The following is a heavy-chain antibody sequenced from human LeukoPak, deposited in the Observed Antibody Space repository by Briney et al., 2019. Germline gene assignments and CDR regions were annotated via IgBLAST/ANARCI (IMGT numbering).Heavy chain of an antibody. CDR2: ITSTGDNT. V-gene: IGHV3-23*01. CDR3: AKAGLILHAGY. J-gene: IGHJ4*02. Sequence: GGSLRLSCAVSGFSYAMTWVRQAPGKGLECVSVITSTGDNTYYIDSVKGRFTISRDDSKNTLYLQMNSLRVEDTAIYYCAKAGLILHAGYWGQGTLVTVSP. D-gene: IGHD2-21*01. CDR1: GFSYA.